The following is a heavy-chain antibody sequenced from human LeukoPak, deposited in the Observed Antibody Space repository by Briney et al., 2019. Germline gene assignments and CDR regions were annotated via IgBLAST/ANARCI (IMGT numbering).Heavy chain of an antibody. J-gene: IGHJ5*02. CDR1: GFNFSDYG. D-gene: IGHD4-23*01. V-gene: IGHV3-74*03. CDR2: INGDGSNT. CDR3: ARTLGWIWFDP. Sequence: PGGSLRLSCAASGFNFSDYGMIWVRQAPGKGLEWVSGINGDGSNTTYADSVKGRFTISRDNSKNTLYLQMNSLRAEDTAVYYCARTLGWIWFDPWGQGTLVTVSS.